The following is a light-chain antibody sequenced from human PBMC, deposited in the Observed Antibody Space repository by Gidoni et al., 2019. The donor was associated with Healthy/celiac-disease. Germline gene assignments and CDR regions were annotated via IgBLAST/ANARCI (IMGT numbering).Light chain of an antibody. CDR3: QSADSSGTLWV. V-gene: IGLV3-25*03. J-gene: IGLJ3*02. CDR2: KDS. CDR1: ALPKQY. Sequence: SSELTQPPSVSVSPGQTARITCSGDALPKQYAYWYQQKPGQAPVLVIYKDSERPSGIPARFSGSSSGTTVTLTISGVQAEDEADYYCQSADSSGTLWVFGGGTKLTVL.